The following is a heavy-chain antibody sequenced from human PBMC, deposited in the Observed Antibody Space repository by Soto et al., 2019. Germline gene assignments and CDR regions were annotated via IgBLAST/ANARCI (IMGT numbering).Heavy chain of an antibody. CDR2: IIPIFGTA. CDR3: AREDYGGNLLAYYYYGMDV. D-gene: IGHD4-17*01. Sequence: SVKVSCKASGGTFSSYAISWVRQAPGQGLEWMGGIIPIFGTANYAQKFQGRVTITADESTSTAYMELSSLRSEDTAVYYCAREDYGGNLLAYYYYGMDVWGQGTTVTVSS. J-gene: IGHJ6*02. CDR1: GGTFSSYA. V-gene: IGHV1-69*13.